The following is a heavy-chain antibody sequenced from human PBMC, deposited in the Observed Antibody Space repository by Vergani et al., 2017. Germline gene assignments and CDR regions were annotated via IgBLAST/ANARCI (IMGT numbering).Heavy chain of an antibody. D-gene: IGHD6-6*01. CDR1: GFPFSSYA. CDR2: ISYDGSNK. V-gene: IGHV3-30-3*01. Sequence: QVQLVESGGGVVQPGRSLRLSCAASGFPFSSYAMHWVRQAPGKGLEWVAVISYDGSNKYYADSVKGRFTISRDNSKNTLYLQMNSLRAEDTAVYYCARDSAARLDYWGQGTLVTVSS. J-gene: IGHJ4*02. CDR3: ARDSAARLDY.